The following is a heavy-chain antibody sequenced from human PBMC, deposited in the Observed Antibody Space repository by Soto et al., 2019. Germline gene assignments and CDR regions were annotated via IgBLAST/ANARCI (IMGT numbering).Heavy chain of an antibody. CDR1: GGSISSYY. Sequence: SETLSLTCTVSGGSISSYYWSWIRQPPGKGLKWIGYIYYSGSTNYNPSLKSRVTISVDTSKNQFSLKLSSVTAADTAVYYCARGLGGFWSGYYGPTYYYYGMDVWGQGTTVTVSS. V-gene: IGHV4-59*01. CDR2: IYYSGST. J-gene: IGHJ6*02. CDR3: ARGLGGFWSGYYGPTYYYYGMDV. D-gene: IGHD3-3*01.